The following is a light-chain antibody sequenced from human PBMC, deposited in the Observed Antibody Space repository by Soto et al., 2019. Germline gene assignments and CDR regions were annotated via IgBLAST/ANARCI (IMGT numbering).Light chain of an antibody. CDR1: SSNIGAGYD. J-gene: IGLJ3*02. V-gene: IGLV1-40*01. CDR3: QSYDSSLSALV. Sequence: QSVLTQPPSVSGAPGQRVTISCTGSSSNIGAGYDVHWYQQLPGTAPKLLIYGNSNRPSGVPDRFSGSKSGTSASLAITGLQAEDEADYYCQSYDSSLSALVLGGAT. CDR2: GNS.